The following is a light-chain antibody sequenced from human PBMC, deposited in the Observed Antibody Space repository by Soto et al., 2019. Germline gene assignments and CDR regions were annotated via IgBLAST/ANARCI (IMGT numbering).Light chain of an antibody. CDR2: DAS. Sequence: EVLLTQSPDTLSLSPGERATLSCRASQSVVKYLAWYQQKPGQAPRLLIYDASNRATGVPARFIGSGSGTNFTLTITSLEAEVFALYYCQQRSNWVTFGGGTQVEIK. CDR1: QSVVKY. V-gene: IGKV3-11*01. J-gene: IGKJ4*01. CDR3: QQRSNWVT.